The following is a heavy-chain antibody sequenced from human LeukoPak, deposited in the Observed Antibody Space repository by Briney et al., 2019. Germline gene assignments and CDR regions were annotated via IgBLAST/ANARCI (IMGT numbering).Heavy chain of an antibody. CDR1: GGSISGDSW. CDR2: IHHSGDT. J-gene: IGHJ4*02. V-gene: IGHV4-4*02. CDR3: ARVAWIPIGGVIVTAFDY. Sequence: PSGTLSLTCAVSGGSISGDSWWSWVRQSPGKGLEWIGEIHHSGDTDYNSSLKSRVTISLDKSKTQFSLTLNSVTAADTAVYYCARVAWIPIGGVIVTAFDYWGQGTLVTVSP. D-gene: IGHD3-16*02.